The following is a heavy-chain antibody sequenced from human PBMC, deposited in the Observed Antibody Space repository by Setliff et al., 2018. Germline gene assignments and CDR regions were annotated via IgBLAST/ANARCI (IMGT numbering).Heavy chain of an antibody. V-gene: IGHV7-4-1*02. Sequence: GASVKVSCKASGYTFTTYTMNWVRRAPGQGLEWMGWINTYTGNPTYAQGYTGRFAFSLDTSDSTTYLDISTLKAEDTATYYCARADHLVTTTFDYWGQGTLVTVSS. CDR3: ARADHLVTTTFDY. J-gene: IGHJ4*01. D-gene: IGHD4-17*01. CDR2: INTYTGNP. CDR1: GYTFTTYT.